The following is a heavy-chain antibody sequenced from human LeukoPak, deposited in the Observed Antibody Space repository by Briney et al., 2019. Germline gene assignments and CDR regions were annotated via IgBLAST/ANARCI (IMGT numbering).Heavy chain of an antibody. D-gene: IGHD6-13*01. J-gene: IGHJ4*02. V-gene: IGHV4-39*02. CDR1: GGSISSSSYY. Sequence: SETLSLTCTVSGGSISSSSYYWGWIRQPPGKGLEWIGSLHYGGSTYYNPSLKSRVTISVDTSKNQFSLKLSSVTAADTAVYYCARENSSLDYWGQGTLVTVSS. CDR2: LHYGGST. CDR3: ARENSSLDY.